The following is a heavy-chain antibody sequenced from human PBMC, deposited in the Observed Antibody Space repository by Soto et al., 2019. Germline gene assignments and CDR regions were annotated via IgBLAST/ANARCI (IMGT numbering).Heavy chain of an antibody. CDR3: AREQALTVMDTRYYYGLDV. Sequence: LRLSCAASRFTFSSYGMHWVRQAPGKGLEWVAVTWYDGSNKYYTDSVKGRFTISRDNSKNTLYLQMNSLRAEDTAVYYCAREQALTVMDTRYYYGLDVWGQGTTVTVSS. CDR2: TWYDGSNK. V-gene: IGHV3-33*01. D-gene: IGHD5-18*01. CDR1: RFTFSSYG. J-gene: IGHJ6*02.